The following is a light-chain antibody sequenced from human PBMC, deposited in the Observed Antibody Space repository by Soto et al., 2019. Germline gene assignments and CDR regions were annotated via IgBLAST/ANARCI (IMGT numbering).Light chain of an antibody. J-gene: IGKJ1*01. CDR3: QKYNSAPRT. CDR2: AAS. CDR1: QGISNY. Sequence: DIPMTQSSSSLSASVGDRVTITCPASQGISNYLAWYQQKPGKVPKLLIYAASTLQSGVPSRFSGSGSGTDFTLTISSLQPEDVATYYCQKYNSAPRTFGQGTKVDI. V-gene: IGKV1-27*01.